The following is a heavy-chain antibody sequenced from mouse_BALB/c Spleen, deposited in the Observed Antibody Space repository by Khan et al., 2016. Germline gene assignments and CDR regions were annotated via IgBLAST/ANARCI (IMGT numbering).Heavy chain of an antibody. CDR3: AGDEDVN. Sequence: EVELVESDPDLVKPGASVKISCKASGYSFTAYYMYWVKQSHGKSLEWIGRINPNNGATTFNQKFKGKAILTVDKSSTTAYMELRILTSEDSAVYDCAGDEDVNWGQGTTLTVSS. V-gene: IGHV1-18*01. CDR2: INPNNGAT. J-gene: IGHJ2*01. CDR1: GYSFTAYY.